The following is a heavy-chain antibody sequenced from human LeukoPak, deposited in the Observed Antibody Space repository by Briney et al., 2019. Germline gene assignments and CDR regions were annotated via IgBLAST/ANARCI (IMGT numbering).Heavy chain of an antibody. Sequence: SVKVSCKASGGTFSSYAISWVRQAPGQGLEWMGGIIPIFGTANYAQKFQGRVTITADESTSTAYMELSSLRSEDTAVYYCARGGQPYYPGYYYGMDVWGKGTTVTVSS. CDR1: GGTFSSYA. V-gene: IGHV1-69*01. J-gene: IGHJ6*04. CDR2: IIPIFGTA. D-gene: IGHD1-26*01. CDR3: ARGGQPYYPGYYYGMDV.